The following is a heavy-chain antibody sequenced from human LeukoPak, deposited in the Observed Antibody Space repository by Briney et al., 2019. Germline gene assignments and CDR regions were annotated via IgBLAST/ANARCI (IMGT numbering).Heavy chain of an antibody. CDR3: ARRVTDFDY. CDR1: GYSFNNYL. V-gene: IGHV3-21*01. D-gene: IGHD4-23*01. Sequence: PGGSLRLSCVASGYSFNNYLMNWVRQAPGKGLEWVSSISSSSSYIYYADSVKGRFTISRDNAKNSLYLQMNSLRAEDTAVYYCARRVTDFDYWGQGTLVTVSS. J-gene: IGHJ4*02. CDR2: ISSSSSYI.